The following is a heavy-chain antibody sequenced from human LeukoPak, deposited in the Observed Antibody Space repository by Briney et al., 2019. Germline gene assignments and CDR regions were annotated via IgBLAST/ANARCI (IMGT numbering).Heavy chain of an antibody. D-gene: IGHD5-24*01. J-gene: IGHJ4*02. CDR3: ARGGDGYKY. CDR2: IIPILGIA. Sequence: ASVKVSCKASGGTFSSNAISWVRPAPGQGLEWMGRIIPILGIANYAQKFQGRVTITADKSTSTAYMELSSLRSEDTAVYYCARGGDGYKYWGQGTLVTVSS. V-gene: IGHV1-69*04. CDR1: GGTFSSNA.